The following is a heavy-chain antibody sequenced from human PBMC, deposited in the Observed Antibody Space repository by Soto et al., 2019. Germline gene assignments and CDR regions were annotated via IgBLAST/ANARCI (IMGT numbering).Heavy chain of an antibody. V-gene: IGHV1-3*01. Sequence: QVQLVQSGAAGKKPGASVKFSCKASGYTFTTYALHWVRQAPGQRPEWMGWINPASGHTKYSKKFQDRVTITRDTSASTGYMELSRLRSEDTAVYYCGRSVVGATGEILYNAMDVWGQGTTVTVSS. J-gene: IGHJ6*02. CDR2: INPASGHT. CDR3: GRSVVGATGEILYNAMDV. CDR1: GYTFTTYA. D-gene: IGHD1-26*01.